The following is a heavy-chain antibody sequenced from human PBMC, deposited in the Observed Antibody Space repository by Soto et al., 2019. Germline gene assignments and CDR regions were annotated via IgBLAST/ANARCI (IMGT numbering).Heavy chain of an antibody. CDR3: AGKFRTTGAFDV. J-gene: IGHJ3*01. Sequence: EVQLVESGGGLVQPGGSLRLSCVASEFIVSNTYMSWVRKAPGKGLEWVSLLHSGGSTNYADSVKGRFTISRDNSKNTLYLQMNSLRAADTAIFYSAGKFRTTGAFDVWGQGTMVTVSS. CDR2: LHSGGST. CDR1: EFIVSNTY. V-gene: IGHV3-66*01. D-gene: IGHD1-1*01.